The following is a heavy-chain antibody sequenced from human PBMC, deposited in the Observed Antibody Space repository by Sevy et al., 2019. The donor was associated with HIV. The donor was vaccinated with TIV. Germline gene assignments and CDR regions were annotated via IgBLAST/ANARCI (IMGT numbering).Heavy chain of an antibody. CDR2: IRYDGSNK. V-gene: IGHV3-30*02. J-gene: IGHJ6*02. CDR3: AKDLRITMVQGVGSYYYYGMDV. CDR1: GFTFSSYG. D-gene: IGHD3-10*01. Sequence: GGSLRLSCAVSGFTFSSYGMHWVRQAPGKGLEWVAFIRYDGSNKYYADSVKGRFTISRDNSKNTLYLQMNSLRAEDTAVYYCAKDLRITMVQGVGSYYYYGMDVWGQGTTVTVSS.